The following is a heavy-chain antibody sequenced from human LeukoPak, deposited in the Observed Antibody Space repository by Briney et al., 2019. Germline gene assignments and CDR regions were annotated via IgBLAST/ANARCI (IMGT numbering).Heavy chain of an antibody. D-gene: IGHD4-17*01. V-gene: IGHV3-30*18. Sequence: QPGRSLRLSCAASGFTFSSYGMHWVRQAPGKGLEWVAVISYDGSYKYYADSVKGRSTISRDNSKNTLYLQMNSLRAEDTAVYYCAKVGDYGDYALDYWGQGTLVTVSS. CDR1: GFTFSSYG. CDR2: ISYDGSYK. CDR3: AKVGDYGDYALDY. J-gene: IGHJ4*02.